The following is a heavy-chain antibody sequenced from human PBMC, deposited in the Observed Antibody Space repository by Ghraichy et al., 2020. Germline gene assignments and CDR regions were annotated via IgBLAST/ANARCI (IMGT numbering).Heavy chain of an antibody. V-gene: IGHV1-69*13. J-gene: IGHJ4*02. CDR3: ARDSGGGRIAVAGPFDY. CDR2: IIPIFGTA. Sequence: SVKVSCKASGGTFSSYAISWVRQAPGQGLEWMGGIIPIFGTANYAQKFQGRVTITADESTSTAYMELSSLRSEDTAVYYCARDSGGGRIAVAGPFDYWGQGTLVTVSS. CDR1: GGTFSSYA. D-gene: IGHD6-19*01.